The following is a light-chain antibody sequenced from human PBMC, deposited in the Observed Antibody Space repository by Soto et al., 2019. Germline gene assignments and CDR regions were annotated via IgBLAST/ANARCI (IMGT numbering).Light chain of an antibody. J-gene: IGKJ5*01. Sequence: IQMTQSPSTLSASVGDRVNITCRASQSLTKWLAWYQQVPGNVPKLLIYKASTLETGVPSRFSGSGSGTEFTLTITILQSDDFATYVCQQYSSYPVSVGQGTRREIK. V-gene: IGKV1-5*01. CDR1: QSLTKW. CDR2: KAS. CDR3: QQYSSYPVS.